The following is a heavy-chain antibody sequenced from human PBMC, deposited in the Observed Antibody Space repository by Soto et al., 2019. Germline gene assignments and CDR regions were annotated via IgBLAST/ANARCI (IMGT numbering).Heavy chain of an antibody. D-gene: IGHD3-3*01. CDR1: GGTSSNFI. CDR2: ILPMFGAV. J-gene: IGHJ6*02. Sequence: QVQLVQSGTEVKKSGSSVKVSCKASGGTSSNFIITWVRQVPGQGREWLGGILPMFGAVKYAQKFQDRLTITADRSTQTAAMELGSLRSDDTAVYYCARPKRSGYDRGDSYYHTMDVWGQGTTVTVS. V-gene: IGHV1-69*06. CDR3: ARPKRSGYDRGDSYYHTMDV.